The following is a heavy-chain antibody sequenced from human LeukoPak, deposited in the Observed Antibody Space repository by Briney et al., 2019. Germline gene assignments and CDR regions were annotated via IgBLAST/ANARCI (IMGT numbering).Heavy chain of an antibody. CDR3: ARANYGSGSYFRYYSYY. V-gene: IGHV1-69*04. J-gene: IGHJ4*02. CDR2: IIPILGIA. D-gene: IGHD3-10*01. CDR1: GGTFSSYA. Sequence: SVKVSCKASGGTFSSYAISWVRQAPGQGLEWMGRIIPILGIANYAQKFQGRVTITADKSTSTAYMELSSLRSEDTAVYYCARANYGSGSYFRYYSYYWGQGTLVTVSS.